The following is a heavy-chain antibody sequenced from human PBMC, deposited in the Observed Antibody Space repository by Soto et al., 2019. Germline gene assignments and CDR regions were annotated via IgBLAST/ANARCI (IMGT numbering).Heavy chain of an antibody. J-gene: IGHJ4*02. Sequence: EVQLLESGGGLVQPGGSLRRSCTASGFTFSSYGMNWVRQAPGKGLEWVSATGDGGTYYADSVRGRFTISRDDSKNTLFLQMNTLTAEDTAVYYCARGSSGWGVDYWGQGTLVTVSS. CDR2: TGDGGT. V-gene: IGHV3-23*01. D-gene: IGHD6-19*01. CDR1: GFTFSSYG. CDR3: ARGSSGWGVDY.